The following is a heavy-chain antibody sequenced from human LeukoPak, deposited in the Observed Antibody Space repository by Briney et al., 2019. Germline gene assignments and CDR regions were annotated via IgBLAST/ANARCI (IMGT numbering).Heavy chain of an antibody. CDR3: ARRAYSVPYAFEI. CDR1: GGSISSSLDF. V-gene: IGHV4-39*01. J-gene: IGHJ3*02. CDR2: LFYSGST. Sequence: SETLSLTGTVSGGSISSSLDFWGWIRQPPGKGLEWIGTLFYSGSTKYNPSLKSRVNIYAVTSKSQFSLKMASVTAADTAVYYCARRAYSVPYAFEIWGQGTMVTVS. D-gene: IGHD2-21*01.